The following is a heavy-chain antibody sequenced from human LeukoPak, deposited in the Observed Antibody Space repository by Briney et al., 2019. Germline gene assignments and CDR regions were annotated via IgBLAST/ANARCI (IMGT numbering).Heavy chain of an antibody. Sequence: PGESLKISCKGSEYSFATYWIGWVRQMPGQGLEWMRIIFPGDSDTRYSPSFQGQVTISADKSISTAYLQWSSLKASDTAIYYCASEYCSGGNCYFDYWGQGTLVTVSS. CDR1: EYSFATYW. CDR2: IFPGDSDT. D-gene: IGHD2-15*01. V-gene: IGHV5-51*01. CDR3: ASEYCSGGNCYFDY. J-gene: IGHJ4*02.